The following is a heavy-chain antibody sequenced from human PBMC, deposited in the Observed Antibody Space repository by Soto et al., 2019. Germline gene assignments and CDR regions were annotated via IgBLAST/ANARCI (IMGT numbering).Heavy chain of an antibody. J-gene: IGHJ4*02. CDR3: ARGVPSNAYFDQ. CDR1: GGTFSTPA. Sequence: SVKVSCKASGGTFSTPALNWVRQAPRQGLEWMGGVIPLTGGTDYAPKFQGRVTITADKSTKTAYMEVKRLTSEDTAVYYCARGVPSNAYFDQWGQGTLVTVSS. CDR2: VIPLTGGT. V-gene: IGHV1-69*10. D-gene: IGHD2-8*02.